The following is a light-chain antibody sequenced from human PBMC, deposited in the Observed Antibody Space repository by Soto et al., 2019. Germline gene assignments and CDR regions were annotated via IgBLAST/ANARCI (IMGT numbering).Light chain of an antibody. V-gene: IGLV2-8*01. Sequence: QSVLTQPPSASGSPGQSVTISCTGGSSDVGAYNYVSWYQQHAGNAPKLVIYEVTKRPSGVPDRFSGSKSANTASLTVSGLQAQDEADYYCSSFASSNTWVFGGGAKLTVL. J-gene: IGLJ3*02. CDR3: SSFASSNTWV. CDR2: EVT. CDR1: SSDVGAYNY.